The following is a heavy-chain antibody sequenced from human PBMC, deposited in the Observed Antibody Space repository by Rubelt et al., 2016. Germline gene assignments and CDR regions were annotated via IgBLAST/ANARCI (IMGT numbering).Heavy chain of an antibody. CDR1: GYSISSGFF. V-gene: IGHV4-38-2*02. Sequence: QVQLEESGPGLVQPSETLSLTCTVSGYSISSGFFWGWIRQPPGKGLEWIGSLYHSGYTYHNPSLKSRVTISVDTSNNQLSLGLSSGTAAGTAVYYCARLASWGNYRFDYLGQGILVTVSS. D-gene: IGHD3-16*02. J-gene: IGHJ4*02. CDR2: LYHSGYT. CDR3: ARLASWGNYRFDY.